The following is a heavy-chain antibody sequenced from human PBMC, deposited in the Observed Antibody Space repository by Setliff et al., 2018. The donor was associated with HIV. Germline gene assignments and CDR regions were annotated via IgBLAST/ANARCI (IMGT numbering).Heavy chain of an antibody. V-gene: IGHV4-38-2*01. D-gene: IGHD6-13*01. Sequence: PSETLSLTCGVSGYSIGSGYYWGWIRQPPGKRLEWLGSIYYGGSTSYNPSLSSRLTISVDTSKNQVSLRLSSVTAADTGVYYCARHKDPPGSRWIFYYYYMDLWGGGTTVTVSS. CDR1: GYSIGSGYY. J-gene: IGHJ6*03. CDR3: ARHKDPPGSRWIFYYYYMDL. CDR2: IYYGGST.